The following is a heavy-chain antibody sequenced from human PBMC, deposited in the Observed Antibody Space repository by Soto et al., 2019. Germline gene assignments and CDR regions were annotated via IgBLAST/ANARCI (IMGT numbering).Heavy chain of an antibody. Sequence: LRLSCADSGFTVSSYWMSWVRQAPGKGLEWVANVKYDGSQKYYVGSVKGRFTISRDNAKNSLYLQMNSLRAEDTAVYYCTRDFQGPLDYGMDVWGQGTTVTVSS. V-gene: IGHV3-7*01. CDR2: VKYDGSQK. CDR3: TRDFQGPLDYGMDV. J-gene: IGHJ6*02. D-gene: IGHD1-1*01. CDR1: GFTVSSYW.